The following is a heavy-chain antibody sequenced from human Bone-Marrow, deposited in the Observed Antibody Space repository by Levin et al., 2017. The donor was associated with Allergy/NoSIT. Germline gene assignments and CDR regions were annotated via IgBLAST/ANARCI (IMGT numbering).Heavy chain of an antibody. J-gene: IGHJ3*02. CDR2: IDWDDDK. Sequence: ESGPTLVKPPQTLTLTCTFSGFSLSTSGMCVSWIRQPPGKALEWLALIDWDDDKYYSTSLKTRLTISKDTSKNQVVLTMTNMDPVDTATYYCALTTKIYCSGGSCYCPDAFDIWGQGTMVTVSS. V-gene: IGHV2-70*01. D-gene: IGHD2-15*01. CDR3: ALTTKIYCSGGSCYCPDAFDI. CDR1: GFSLSTSGMC.